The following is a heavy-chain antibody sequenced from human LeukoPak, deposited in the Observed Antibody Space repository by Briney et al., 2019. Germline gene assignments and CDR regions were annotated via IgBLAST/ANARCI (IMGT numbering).Heavy chain of an antibody. J-gene: IGHJ3*02. CDR1: GFTFSSYA. D-gene: IGHD3-9*01. CDR2: ISVSGGST. Sequence: GGSLRLSCAASGFTFSSYAMSWVRQAPGKGLEWVSAISVSGGSTYYADSVKGRFTISRDNSKNTLYLQMNSLRVEDTAVYYCAKAGFYDILTDGLDIWGQGTMVIVSS. V-gene: IGHV3-23*01. CDR3: AKAGFYDILTDGLDI.